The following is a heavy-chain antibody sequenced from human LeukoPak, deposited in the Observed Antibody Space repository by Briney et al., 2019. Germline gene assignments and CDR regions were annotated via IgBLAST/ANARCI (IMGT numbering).Heavy chain of an antibody. CDR1: GFTFRTYA. D-gene: IGHD6-13*01. Sequence: GGSLRLSCAASGFTFRTYAMTWVRQAPGKGLEWVAVISYDGSNKYYADSVKGRFTISRDNSKNTLYLQMNSLRAEDTAVYYCARLYSSFDYWGQGTLVTVSS. V-gene: IGHV3-30-3*01. J-gene: IGHJ4*02. CDR2: ISYDGSNK. CDR3: ARLYSSFDY.